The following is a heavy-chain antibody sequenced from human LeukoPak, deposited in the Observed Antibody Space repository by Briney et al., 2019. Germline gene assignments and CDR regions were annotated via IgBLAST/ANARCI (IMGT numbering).Heavy chain of an antibody. V-gene: IGHV3-74*01. J-gene: IGHJ4*02. CDR1: GFSLSNYW. D-gene: IGHD3-3*01. Sequence: GGSLRLSRAASGFSLSNYWMHWFRQVPGKGLMWVSRVPNDGTSTGYADSVKGRFTISRDDATNTLFLQMNSLRVEDTAVYYCATSGIGHYYFDFWGQGALVTVSS. CDR3: ATSGIGHYYFDF. CDR2: VPNDGTST.